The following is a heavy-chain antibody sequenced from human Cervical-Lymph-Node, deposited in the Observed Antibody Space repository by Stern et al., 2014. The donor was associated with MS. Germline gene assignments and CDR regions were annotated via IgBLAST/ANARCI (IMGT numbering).Heavy chain of an antibody. CDR3: ARVTSVTTVHYYYYAMDV. CDR1: GYTFNDYY. Sequence: QVQLVQSGAELKKPGASVKVSCKASGYTFNDYYLHWVRQAPGQGLEWMGRINPNVGGTNYAQKFQGRVTMTSDTSIRTAFLELSRLRSDDTAVYYCARVTSVTTVHYYYYAMDVWGQGTTVTVSS. J-gene: IGHJ6*02. CDR2: INPNVGGT. V-gene: IGHV1-2*06. D-gene: IGHD4-11*01.